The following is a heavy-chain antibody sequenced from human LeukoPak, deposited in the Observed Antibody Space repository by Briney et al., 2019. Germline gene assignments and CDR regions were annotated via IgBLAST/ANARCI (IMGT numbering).Heavy chain of an antibody. CDR1: GFTFDDYG. CDR3: VKDASGSGWYFDY. Sequence: GGSLRLSCAASGFTFDDYGMHWVRHVLGEGLGWVSGISWNSGSIAYTDSVKGRFTISRDNAKHSLFLQMNSLRAEDMALYYCVKDASGSGWYFDYWGQGALVTVSS. CDR2: ISWNSGSI. J-gene: IGHJ4*02. D-gene: IGHD6-19*01. V-gene: IGHV3-9*03.